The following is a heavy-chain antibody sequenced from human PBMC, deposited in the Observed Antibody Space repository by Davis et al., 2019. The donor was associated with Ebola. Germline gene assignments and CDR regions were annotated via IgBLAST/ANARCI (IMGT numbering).Heavy chain of an antibody. J-gene: IGHJ4*02. CDR2: ISSSGSTI. V-gene: IGHV3-11*01. CDR1: GFTFSDYY. CDR3: ARDRARIAARPDAFDY. Sequence: PGGSLRLSCAASGFTFSDYYMSWIRQAPGKGLEWVSYISSSGSTIYYADSVKGRFTISRDNAKNSLYLQMNSLRAEDTAVYYCARDRARIAARPDAFDYWGQGTLVTVSS. D-gene: IGHD6-6*01.